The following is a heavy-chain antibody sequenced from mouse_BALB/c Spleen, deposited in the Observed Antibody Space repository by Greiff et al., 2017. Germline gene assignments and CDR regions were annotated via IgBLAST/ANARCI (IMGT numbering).Heavy chain of an antibody. CDR3: ARSLISFAY. V-gene: IGHV1-54*01. CDR1: GYAFTNYL. CDR2: INPGSGGT. Sequence: VQVVESGAELVRPGTSVKVSCKASGYAFTNYLIEWVKQRPGQGLEWIGVINPGSGGTNYNEKFKGKATLTADKSSSTAYMQLSSLTSDDSAVYFCARSLISFAYWGQGTLVTVSA. J-gene: IGHJ3*01. D-gene: IGHD6-2*01.